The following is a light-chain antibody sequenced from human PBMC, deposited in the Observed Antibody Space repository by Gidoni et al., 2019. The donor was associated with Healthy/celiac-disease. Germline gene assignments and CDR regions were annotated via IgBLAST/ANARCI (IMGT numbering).Light chain of an antibody. J-gene: IGLJ3*02. Sequence: QSALTQPASVSGSPGQSITISCTGTSSDVGGYNYVSWYQQHPGKAPHLMIYEVSNRPSGVSNRFSGSKSGNTASLTISARQAEDEADYYCSSYTSSSTLVFGGGTKLTVL. V-gene: IGLV2-14*01. CDR1: SSDVGGYNY. CDR2: EVS. CDR3: SSYTSSSTLV.